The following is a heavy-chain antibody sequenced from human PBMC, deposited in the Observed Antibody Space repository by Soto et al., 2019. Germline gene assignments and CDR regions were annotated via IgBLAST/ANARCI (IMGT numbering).Heavy chain of an antibody. CDR1: GFSFSTYG. CDR3: AKWNGYGDY. V-gene: IGHV3-23*01. CDR2: VSGGSGVT. Sequence: EVQLLESGGGLVQPGGSLILSCAVSGFSFSTYGVTWVRQAPGKGLEWVSGVSGGSGVTHYADSVKGRFTTTGDNSKNTVYLHKNSLRVEDTAVYYCAKWNGYGDYWGQGNLATVSS. D-gene: IGHD1-1*01. J-gene: IGHJ4*02.